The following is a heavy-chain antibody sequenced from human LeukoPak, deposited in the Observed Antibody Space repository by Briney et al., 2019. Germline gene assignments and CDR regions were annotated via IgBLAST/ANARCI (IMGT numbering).Heavy chain of an antibody. CDR3: ARERRYYDSSGYYSGSYWYFDL. D-gene: IGHD3-22*01. CDR1: GGSISSYY. J-gene: IGHJ2*01. V-gene: IGHV4-4*07. Sequence: SETLSLTCTVSGGSISSYYRSWIRQPAGKGLEWIGRIYTSGSTNYNPPLKSRVTMSVDTSKNQFSLKLSSVTAADTAVYYCARERRYYDSSGYYSGSYWYFDLWGRGTLVTVSS. CDR2: IYTSGST.